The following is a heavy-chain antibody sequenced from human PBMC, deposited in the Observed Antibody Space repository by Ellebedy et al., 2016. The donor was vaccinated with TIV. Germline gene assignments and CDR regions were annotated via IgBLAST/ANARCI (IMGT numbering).Heavy chain of an antibody. J-gene: IGHJ4*02. CDR1: GGSISSSSYY. CDR3: ARTLLYRELSPLFDY. Sequence: SETLSLTXTVPGGSISSSSYYWGWIRQPPGKGLEWIGSIYYSGSTYYNPSLKSRVTISVDTSKNQFSLRLSSVTAADTAVYYCARTLLYRELSPLFDYWGQGTLVTVSS. CDR2: IYYSGST. V-gene: IGHV4-39*01. D-gene: IGHD3-16*02.